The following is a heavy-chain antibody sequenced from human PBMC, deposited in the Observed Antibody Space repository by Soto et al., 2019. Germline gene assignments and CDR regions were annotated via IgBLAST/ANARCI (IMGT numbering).Heavy chain of an antibody. CDR3: ARGGGYCSSTSCATGSSFDY. CDR1: GGSFSGYY. Sequence: QVQLQQWGEGLLKPSETLSLTCAVYGGSFSGYYWSWIRQPPGKGLERIGEINHSGSTNYNPSLKSRVTISVDTSKNQFSLKRSSVTASDTAVYYCARGGGYCSSTSCATGSSFDYWGQGTLLTVSS. CDR2: INHSGST. D-gene: IGHD2-2*01. V-gene: IGHV4-34*01. J-gene: IGHJ4*02.